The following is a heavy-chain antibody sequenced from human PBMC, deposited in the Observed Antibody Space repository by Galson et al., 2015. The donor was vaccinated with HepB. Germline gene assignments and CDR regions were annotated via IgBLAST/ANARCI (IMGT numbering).Heavy chain of an antibody. D-gene: IGHD2-21*02. Sequence: SLRLSCAASGFTFSSYGMHWVRQAPGKGLEWVAVIWYDGSNKYYADSVKGRFTISRDNSKNTLYLQMNSLRAEDTAVYYCARDPSMVTASLWRAFDIWGQGTMVTVSS. CDR1: GFTFSSYG. V-gene: IGHV3-33*08. CDR2: IWYDGSNK. J-gene: IGHJ3*02. CDR3: ARDPSMVTASLWRAFDI.